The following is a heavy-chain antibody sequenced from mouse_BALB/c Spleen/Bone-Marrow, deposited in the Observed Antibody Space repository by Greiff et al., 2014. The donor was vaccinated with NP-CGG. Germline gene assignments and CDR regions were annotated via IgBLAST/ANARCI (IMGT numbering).Heavy chain of an antibody. CDR2: IDPANGNT. CDR1: GFNIKDTY. Sequence: EVHLVESGAELVKPGASVKLSCTASGFNIKDTYMHWVKQRPEQGLEWIGRIDPANGNTKYDPKFQGKATITADTSSNTAYLQLSSLTSEDTAVYYCACYYYGSSYFDYWGQGTTLTVSS. V-gene: IGHV14-3*02. CDR3: ACYYYGSSYFDY. D-gene: IGHD1-1*01. J-gene: IGHJ2*01.